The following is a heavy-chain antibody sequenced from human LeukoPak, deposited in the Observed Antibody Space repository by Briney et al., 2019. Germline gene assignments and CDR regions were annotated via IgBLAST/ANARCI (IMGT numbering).Heavy chain of an antibody. V-gene: IGHV3-11*01. Sequence: AGGSLRLSCAASGFTFSDYYMSWIRQAPGKGLEWVSYISSSGSTIYYADSVKGRFTISRDNAKNSLYLQMNSLRAEDTAVYYCARSEYDFWSGYPRRYFDYWGQGTLVTVSS. CDR1: GFTFSDYY. CDR3: ARSEYDFWSGYPRRYFDY. CDR2: ISSSGSTI. J-gene: IGHJ4*02. D-gene: IGHD3-3*01.